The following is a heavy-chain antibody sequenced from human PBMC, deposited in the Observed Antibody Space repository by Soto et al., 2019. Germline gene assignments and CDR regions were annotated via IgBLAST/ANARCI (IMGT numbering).Heavy chain of an antibody. J-gene: IGHJ4*02. CDR1: GGSISNDNYY. CDR2: MHHSGST. D-gene: IGHD6-19*01. Sequence: QVQLQESGPGLVKPSQTLSLTCTVSGGSISNDNYYWGWIRQHPGKGLEWIGYMHHSGSTYYKSSLQSRLKISLDTSKNQFSMNLSSVTAADTAVYYCARDHSSGWWEFDSWGQGTLVTVSS. V-gene: IGHV4-31*03. CDR3: ARDHSSGWWEFDS.